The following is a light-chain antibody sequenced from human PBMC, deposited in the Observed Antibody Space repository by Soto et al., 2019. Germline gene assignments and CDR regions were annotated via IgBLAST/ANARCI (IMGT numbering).Light chain of an antibody. CDR2: AAS. J-gene: IGKJ1*01. V-gene: IGKV1-27*01. Sequence: DIQMTQSPSSVSASVGDRVTITCRASQGISSWLAWYQQKPGKVPKLLIYAASTLQSGVPSRFSGSGSGTDFTLTISSLHPEDVATYYCQKYNSAPRTFGQGTKVDIK. CDR1: QGISSW. CDR3: QKYNSAPRT.